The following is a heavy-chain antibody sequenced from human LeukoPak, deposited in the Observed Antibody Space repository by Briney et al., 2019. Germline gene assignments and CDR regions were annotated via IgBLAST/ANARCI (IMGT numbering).Heavy chain of an antibody. Sequence: GGSLRLSCAASGFTFSSYAMSWVRQAPGKGLEWVSAITNSGDNTYYADSVKGRFTISRDNSKNTLYLQMNSLRAEDTAVYYCAKARSGRGPRGYFQHWGQGTLVTVSS. J-gene: IGHJ1*01. D-gene: IGHD3-10*01. CDR1: GFTFSSYA. CDR2: ITNSGDNT. CDR3: AKARSGRGPRGYFQH. V-gene: IGHV3-23*01.